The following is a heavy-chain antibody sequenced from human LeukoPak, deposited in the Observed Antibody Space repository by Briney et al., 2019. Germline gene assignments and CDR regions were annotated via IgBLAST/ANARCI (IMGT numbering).Heavy chain of an antibody. CDR2: ISVSGGST. CDR3: TRFGDYGEY. V-gene: IGHV3-23*01. Sequence: PGGTLRLSCAASGFTFSSYGMSWVRQAPGKGLEWVSGISVSGGSTYYADSVKGRFTISRDNSKNTLYLQMNSLRAEDSALYYSTRFGDYGEYWGQGTLVTVSS. J-gene: IGHJ4*02. CDR1: GFTFSSYG. D-gene: IGHD3-10*01.